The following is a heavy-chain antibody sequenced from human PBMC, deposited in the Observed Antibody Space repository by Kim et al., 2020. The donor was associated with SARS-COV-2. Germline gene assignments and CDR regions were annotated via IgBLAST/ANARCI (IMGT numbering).Heavy chain of an antibody. Sequence: PTPKRRVTISLDTSKNQSSLKLSSVTAADTAVYYCARSTFGDGYNYPFDYWGQGTLVTVSS. D-gene: IGHD5-12*01. J-gene: IGHJ4*02. V-gene: IGHV4-59*01. CDR3: ARSTFGDGYNYPFDY.